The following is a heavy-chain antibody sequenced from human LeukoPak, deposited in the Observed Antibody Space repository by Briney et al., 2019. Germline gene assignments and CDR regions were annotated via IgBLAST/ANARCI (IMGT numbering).Heavy chain of an antibody. J-gene: IGHJ4*02. CDR2: ISGSGGST. CDR1: GFTFSSHA. D-gene: IGHD3-22*01. Sequence: GGSLRLSCAASGFTFSSHAMSWVRQAPGKGLEWVSAISGSGGSTYYVDSVKGRFTISRDNFKNTLYLQMNSLRAEDTAVYYCAKVRDYDSSGYSDYWGQGNLVTVSS. V-gene: IGHV3-23*01. CDR3: AKVRDYDSSGYSDY.